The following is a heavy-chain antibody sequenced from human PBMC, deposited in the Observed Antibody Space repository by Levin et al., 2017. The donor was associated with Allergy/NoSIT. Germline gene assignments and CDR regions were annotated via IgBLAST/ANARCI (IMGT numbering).Heavy chain of an antibody. V-gene: IGHV3-23*01. Sequence: GGSLRLSCAGSGFIFSTYALNWVRQAPGKGLEWVSVISGSGDSAYYADSVKGRFTISRDNSKNTLYLQMSSLRAADTAIYYCAKGVADYNTGWYYFDSWGQGTLVSVSS. D-gene: IGHD1-14*01. J-gene: IGHJ4*02. CDR3: AKGVADYNTGWYYFDS. CDR2: ISGSGDSA. CDR1: GFIFSTYA.